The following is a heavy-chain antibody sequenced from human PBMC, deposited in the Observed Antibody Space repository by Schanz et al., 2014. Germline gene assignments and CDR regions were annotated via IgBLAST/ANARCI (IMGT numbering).Heavy chain of an antibody. V-gene: IGHV3-23*04. CDR1: GFSFSSYA. D-gene: IGHD3-10*01. CDR3: ARIGGSVFDY. J-gene: IGHJ4*02. Sequence: EVQLVESGGGLVQPGGSLRLSCAASGFSFSSYAMGWVRQAPGKGLEWVSAISGSGGSTYYADSVKGRFTISRDNAMNSLYLQMNSLRAEDTAVYYCARIGGSVFDYWAQGTLVTVSS. CDR2: ISGSGGST.